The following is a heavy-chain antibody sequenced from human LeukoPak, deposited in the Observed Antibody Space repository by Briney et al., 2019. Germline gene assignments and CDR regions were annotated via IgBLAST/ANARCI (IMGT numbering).Heavy chain of an antibody. CDR2: INPSGGIT. D-gene: IGHD1-26*01. V-gene: IGHV1-46*01. J-gene: IGHJ4*02. Sequence: GASVKVSCKASGYTFTSYYMHWGRQAPGQRLEWMGIINPSGGITSYAKKFQGRVTMTRDMSTSTVYMELSSLRSEDTAVYYCARSGIVGATDYFDYWGQGTLVTVSS. CDR3: ARSGIVGATDYFDY. CDR1: GYTFTSYY.